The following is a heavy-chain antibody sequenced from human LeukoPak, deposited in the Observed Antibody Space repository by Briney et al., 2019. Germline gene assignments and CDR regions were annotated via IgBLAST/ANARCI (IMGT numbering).Heavy chain of an antibody. CDR3: AREGDVVGAIIDS. J-gene: IGHJ4*02. Sequence: SETLSLTCTVSGGSISSGSYYWSWIRQPAGKGLEWIGSISHSGSTYYNPSLKSRVTISIDTSKNQFSLKLRSVTAADTAVYYCAREGDVVGAIIDSWGQGTLVIVSS. D-gene: IGHD1-26*01. CDR2: ISHSGST. V-gene: IGHV4-39*07. CDR1: GGSISSGSYY.